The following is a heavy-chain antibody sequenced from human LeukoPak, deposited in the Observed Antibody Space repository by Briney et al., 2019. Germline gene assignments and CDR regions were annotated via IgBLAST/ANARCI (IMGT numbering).Heavy chain of an antibody. Sequence: GGSLRLSCAASGFTFSSHWMHWVRQAPGKGLVWVSVMYSGGSTFYGDSVKGRFTISRDNSMNTLYLQMNSLRVDDTAVYYCAREQVVVGRGYYGMDVWGQGTTVTVSS. D-gene: IGHD2-2*01. CDR3: AREQVVVGRGYYGMDV. CDR2: MYSGGST. V-gene: IGHV3-66*01. J-gene: IGHJ6*02. CDR1: GFTFSSHW.